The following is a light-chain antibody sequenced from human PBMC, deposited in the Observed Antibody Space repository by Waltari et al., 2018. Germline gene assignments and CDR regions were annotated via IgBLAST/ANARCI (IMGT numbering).Light chain of an antibody. J-gene: IGKJ1*01. V-gene: IGKV3-15*01. CDR1: QSVSSK. CDR2: GAS. CDR3: QQYNNWPPT. Sequence: EIVMTQSPVTLSVSPGERATLPCRASQSVSSKLAWYQQKPGQAPRLLIYGASTRATGIPARFSGSGSGTEFTLTISSLQSEDFAVYYCQQYNNWPPTFGQGTKVEIK.